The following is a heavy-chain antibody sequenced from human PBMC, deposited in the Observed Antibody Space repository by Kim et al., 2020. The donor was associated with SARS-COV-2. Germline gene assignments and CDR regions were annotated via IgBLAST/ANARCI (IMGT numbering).Heavy chain of an antibody. V-gene: IGHV3-74*01. Sequence: GGSLRLSCVASGFSLNIYWINWVRQAPGKGLVWVSRISPGGTSTHYADSVKGRFTMSRDNAENTVILQMHSLRAEDTAVYYCARGMFSSGFDVWGQGTTVTTSS. CDR3: ARGMFSSGFDV. J-gene: IGHJ6*02. CDR2: ISPGGTST. D-gene: IGHD3-10*02. CDR1: GFSLNIYW.